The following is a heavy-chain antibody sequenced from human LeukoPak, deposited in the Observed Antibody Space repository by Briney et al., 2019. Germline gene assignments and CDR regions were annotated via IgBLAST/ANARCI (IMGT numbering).Heavy chain of an antibody. Sequence: SQTLSLTCTVSGGSISSDNYSWSWIRQPAGKGLEWIGRVYTSGSTNYNPSLKSRVTISVDTSKNQFSLKLSSVTAADTAVYYCARGSRRFDPWGQGTLVTVSS. CDR2: VYTSGST. CDR3: ARGSRRFDP. CDR1: GGSISSDNYS. D-gene: IGHD3-10*01. J-gene: IGHJ5*02. V-gene: IGHV4-61*02.